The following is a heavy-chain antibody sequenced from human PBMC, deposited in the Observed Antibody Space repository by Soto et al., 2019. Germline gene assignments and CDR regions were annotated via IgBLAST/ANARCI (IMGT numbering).Heavy chain of an antibody. Sequence: QVTLRESGPVLVKPTETLTLTCTVSGFSLSNPRMGVSWIRQPPGKALEWLAHIFSNDAKSYSASLKNNLTTSKDTSKSQVVLTMNNMDPVDTATYYCARIVPGYSYGRRSYDFDYWGQGTLVTVSS. V-gene: IGHV2-26*01. J-gene: IGHJ4*02. CDR2: IFSNDAK. CDR1: GFSLSNPRMG. D-gene: IGHD5-18*01. CDR3: ARIVPGYSYGRRSYDFDY.